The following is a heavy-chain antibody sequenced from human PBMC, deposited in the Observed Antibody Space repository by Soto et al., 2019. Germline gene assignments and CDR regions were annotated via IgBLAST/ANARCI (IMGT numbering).Heavy chain of an antibody. CDR3: ARVDYYDILTGYYTSNWFDP. V-gene: IGHV4-34*01. J-gene: IGHJ5*02. CDR2: INHSGST. CDR1: GGSFSGYY. D-gene: IGHD3-9*01. Sequence: TSETLSLTCAVYGGSFSGYYWSWIRQPPGKGLEWIGEINHSGSTNYNPSLKSRVTISVDTSKNQFSLKLSSVTAADTAVYYCARVDYYDILTGYYTSNWFDPWGQGTLVTVSS.